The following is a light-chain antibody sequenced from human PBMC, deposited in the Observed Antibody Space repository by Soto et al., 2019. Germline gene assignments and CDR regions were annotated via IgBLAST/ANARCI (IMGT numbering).Light chain of an antibody. CDR2: DNN. J-gene: IGLJ2*01. V-gene: IGLV1-51*01. Sequence: QSVLTQPPSVSAAPGQKVTISCSGSSSNIGKNFVSWYQQFPGTAPKLLIYDNNKRPSGIPDRFSGSKSGTSATLGITGLQTGDEADYYCGTWDSSLTAVVFGGGTKLT. CDR3: GTWDSSLTAVV. CDR1: SSNIGKNF.